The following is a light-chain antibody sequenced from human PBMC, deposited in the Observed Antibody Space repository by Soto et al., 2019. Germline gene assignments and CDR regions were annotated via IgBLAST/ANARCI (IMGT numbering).Light chain of an antibody. Sequence: DIQMTQSPSSLSASVGRRVSITCRASQDIGSSLNWYQHKLGKAPKLLIFGASDLRGGVPSRFSGSGSGTDFTLTISSLQAEDFATYYCQQTRSYPSTFGGGTKVDIK. CDR2: GAS. CDR1: QDIGSS. V-gene: IGKV1-39*01. J-gene: IGKJ4*01. CDR3: QQTRSYPST.